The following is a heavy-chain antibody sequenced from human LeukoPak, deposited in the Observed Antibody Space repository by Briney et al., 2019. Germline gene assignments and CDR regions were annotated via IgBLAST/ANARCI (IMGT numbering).Heavy chain of an antibody. Sequence: GGSLRLSCAASGFTFSSYGMHWVRQAPGKGLEWVSVIYSGGSTYYADSVKGRFTISRDNSKNTLYLQMNSLRAEDTAVYYCARGRKYYYDSSGYNDYFDYWGQGTLVTVSS. J-gene: IGHJ4*02. D-gene: IGHD3-22*01. V-gene: IGHV3-53*01. CDR3: ARGRKYYYDSSGYNDYFDY. CDR2: IYSGGST. CDR1: GFTFSSYG.